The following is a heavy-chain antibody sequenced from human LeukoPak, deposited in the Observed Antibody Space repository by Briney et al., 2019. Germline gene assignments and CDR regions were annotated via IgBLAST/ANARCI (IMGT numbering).Heavy chain of an antibody. CDR3: AKSHYSGYATYY. CDR1: GGSISSYY. V-gene: IGHV4-59*01. D-gene: IGHD5-12*01. J-gene: IGHJ4*02. CDR2: IYYSEST. Sequence: PSETLSLTCTVSGGSISSYYWSWIRQPPGKGLEWIGYIYYSESTEYNPSLRSRVTISVDTSKNQFSLKLSSVTAADTAVYYCAKSHYSGYATYYWGQGTLVTVSS.